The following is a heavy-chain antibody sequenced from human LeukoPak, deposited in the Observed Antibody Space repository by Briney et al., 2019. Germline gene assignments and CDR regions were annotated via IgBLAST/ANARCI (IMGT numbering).Heavy chain of an antibody. Sequence: GGSLRLSCAASGFTFSSYAMHWVRQAPGKGLEWVAVISYDGSNKYYADSVKGRFTISRDNSKNTLYLQMNSLRAEDTAVYYCARSPYSSGWLYYFDYWGQGTLVTVSS. CDR2: ISYDGSNK. CDR3: ARSPYSSGWLYYFDY. CDR1: GFTFSSYA. J-gene: IGHJ4*02. V-gene: IGHV3-30*04. D-gene: IGHD6-19*01.